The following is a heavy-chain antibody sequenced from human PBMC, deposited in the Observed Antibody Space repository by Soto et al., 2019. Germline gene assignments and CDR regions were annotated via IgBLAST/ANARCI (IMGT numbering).Heavy chain of an antibody. CDR2: IYYRGST. J-gene: IGHJ6*03. CDR1: SGAIGSSSYY. V-gene: IGHV4-39*01. Sequence: PSETLSLTCTVPSGAIGSSSYYWGWIRQPPGKGLEWIGSIYYRGSTYYNPSLKSRVTISVDTSKNQFSLKLSSVTAADTAVYYCARHSSYDYGVLGAQYYYYYYMDVWGKGTTVS. CDR3: ARHSSYDYGVLGAQYYYYYYMDV. D-gene: IGHD4-17*01.